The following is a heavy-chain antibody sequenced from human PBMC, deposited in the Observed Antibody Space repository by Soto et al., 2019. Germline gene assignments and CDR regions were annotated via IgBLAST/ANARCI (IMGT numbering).Heavy chain of an antibody. V-gene: IGHV4-39*01. CDR2: IYYSGST. D-gene: IGHD5-12*01. CDR3: ARRAVATTVLYYYYGMVV. CDR1: GGSISSSSYY. Sequence: SETLSLTCTVSGGSISSSSYYWGWIRQPPGKGLEWVGSIYYSGSTYYNPSLKSRVTISVDTSRNQFSLKLSSVTAADTAVYYCARRAVATTVLYYYYGMVVGGQGTTVNVSS. J-gene: IGHJ6*02.